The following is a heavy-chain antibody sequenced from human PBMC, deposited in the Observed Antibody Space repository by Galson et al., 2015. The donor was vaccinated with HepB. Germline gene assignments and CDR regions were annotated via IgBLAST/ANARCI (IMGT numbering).Heavy chain of an antibody. V-gene: IGHV3-23*01. Sequence: SLRLSCAASGFTFSNYAITWVRQAPGKGLEWVSAISGNGGSTFYADSVKGRFTISRDNSKNTLYLQMDSLRAEETAVYYCAKASRDSNYYCDCWGQGTLVTVSS. CDR3: AKASRDSNYYCDC. CDR2: ISGNGGST. CDR1: GFTFSNYA. D-gene: IGHD4-11*01. J-gene: IGHJ4*02.